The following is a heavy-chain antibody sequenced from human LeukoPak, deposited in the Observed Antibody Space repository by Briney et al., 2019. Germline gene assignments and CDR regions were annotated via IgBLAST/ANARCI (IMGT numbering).Heavy chain of an antibody. D-gene: IGHD2/OR15-2a*01. CDR1: RFTFSTYW. J-gene: IGHJ4*02. V-gene: IGHV3-74*01. Sequence: GGSLRLSCAASRFTFSTYWMHWVRQAPGKGLVWVSRINSDGSSTDYADSVKGRFTISRDNAKNTLYLQMNSLRAEDTALYYCAKGGILSRRYFDYWGQGTLVTVSS. CDR3: AKGGILSRRYFDY. CDR2: INSDGSST.